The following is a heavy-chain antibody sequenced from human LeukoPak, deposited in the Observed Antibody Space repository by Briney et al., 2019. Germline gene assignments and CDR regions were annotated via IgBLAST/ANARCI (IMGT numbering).Heavy chain of an antibody. J-gene: IGHJ4*02. CDR1: GFTFSSYT. CDR2: ITSSSYI. Sequence: SGGSLRLSCAASGFTFSSYTMNWVRQAPGKGLEWVSSITSSSYIYYSDSVKGRFTISRDNAKNSLFLQMNSLRAEDTAVYYCARVLGLLPDYWGQGTLVTVSS. D-gene: IGHD1-7*01. CDR3: ARVLGLLPDY. V-gene: IGHV3-21*01.